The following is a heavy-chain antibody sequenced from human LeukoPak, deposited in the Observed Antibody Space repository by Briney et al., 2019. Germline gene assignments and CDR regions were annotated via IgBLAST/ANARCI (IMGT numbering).Heavy chain of an antibody. J-gene: IGHJ4*02. CDR2: ISAGGGST. V-gene: IGHV3-23*01. D-gene: IGHD3-10*01. CDR1: GFTFSSYA. Sequence: GGSLRLSCAASGFTFSSYAMSWVRQAPGKGLEWVSTISAGGGSTYYADSVKGRFTISRDNSKNTLCLQMNSLRAEDTAVYYCAKGSSAGRPYYFDYWGQGTLVTVSS. CDR3: AKGSSAGRPYYFDY.